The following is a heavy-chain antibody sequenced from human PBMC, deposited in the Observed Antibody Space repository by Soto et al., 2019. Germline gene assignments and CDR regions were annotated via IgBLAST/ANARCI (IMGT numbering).Heavy chain of an antibody. V-gene: IGHV4-31*03. CDR2: IYYGGDS. CDR3: AGGGGGGVDC. Sequence: QVQLQESGPGLVKPSQTLSLTCTVSGGSISSRTSYWSWIRQHPGKGLEWIGYIYYGGDSFYNPSLKSRVTIAIDPSGTHFSLKLNSVTAADTAVYFCAGGGGGGVDCWGQGTLVTVAS. J-gene: IGHJ4*02. CDR1: GGSISSRTSY. D-gene: IGHD1-26*01.